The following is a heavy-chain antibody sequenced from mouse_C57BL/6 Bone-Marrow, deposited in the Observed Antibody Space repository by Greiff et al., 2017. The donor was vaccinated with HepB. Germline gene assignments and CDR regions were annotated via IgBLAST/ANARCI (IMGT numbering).Heavy chain of an antibody. D-gene: IGHD1-1*01. CDR1: GYSFTSYY. Sequence: VQLQESGPELVKPGASVKISCKASGYSFTSYYIHWVKQRPGQGLEWIGWIYPGSGNTKYNEKFKGKATLTADTSSSTAYMQLSSLTSEDSAVYYCARGVTTVVGYFDYWGQGTTLTVSS. V-gene: IGHV1-66*01. CDR2: IYPGSGNT. CDR3: ARGVTTVVGYFDY. J-gene: IGHJ2*01.